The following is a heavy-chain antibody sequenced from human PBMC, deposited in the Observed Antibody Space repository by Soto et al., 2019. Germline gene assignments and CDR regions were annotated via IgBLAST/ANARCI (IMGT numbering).Heavy chain of an antibody. V-gene: IGHV4-59*08. Sequence: PSETLSLTCTVSGGSISDYFWSWIRQPPGKGLEWVGYVHNTGNTKYNPSLKSRVTISVDTSMNQFSLALTSVTAADTAMYYCARGSTTEKVDSWGQGILVTVSS. CDR2: VHNTGNT. CDR1: GGSISDYF. J-gene: IGHJ4*02. CDR3: ARGSTTEKVDS.